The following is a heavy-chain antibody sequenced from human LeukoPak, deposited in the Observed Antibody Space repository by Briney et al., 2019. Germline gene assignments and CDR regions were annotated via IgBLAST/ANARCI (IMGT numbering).Heavy chain of an antibody. Sequence: GGSLRLSCAASGFPFSAYSMNWVRQAPGKGPEWVSSISGSSSYMFYADSVKGRFTISRDNAKNSLYLQMNSLRAEDTAVYDSSGYSYYFDYWDQGTLVTVSS. V-gene: IGHV3-21*01. D-gene: IGHD3-22*01. CDR3: SGYSYYFDY. CDR1: GFPFSAYS. J-gene: IGHJ4*02. CDR2: ISGSSSYM.